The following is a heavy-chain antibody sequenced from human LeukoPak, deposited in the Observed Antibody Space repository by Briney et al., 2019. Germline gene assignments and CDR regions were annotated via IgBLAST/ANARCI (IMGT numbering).Heavy chain of an antibody. J-gene: IGHJ4*02. Sequence: QTGGSLRLSCAASGFTFSSYAMHWVRQAPGKGLEWVAVISYDGSNKYHADSVKGRFTISRDNSKNTLYLQMNSLRAEDTAVYYCARDPYYYDSSGYYPDYWGQGTLVTVSS. V-gene: IGHV3-30-3*01. CDR2: ISYDGSNK. CDR3: ARDPYYYDSSGYYPDY. CDR1: GFTFSSYA. D-gene: IGHD3-22*01.